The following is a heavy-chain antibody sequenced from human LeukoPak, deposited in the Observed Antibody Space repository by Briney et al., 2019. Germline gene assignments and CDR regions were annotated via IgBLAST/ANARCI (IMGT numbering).Heavy chain of an antibody. J-gene: IGHJ3*02. CDR2: IYSGGST. CDR1: GFTVSSNY. CDR3: ARPRDGYDDAFDI. Sequence: GGSLRLSCAASGFTVSSNYMSWVRQAPGKGLEWVSVIYSGGSTYYADSVKGRFTISRDNSKNTLYLQMNSLRAEDTAVYYCARPRDGYDDAFDIWGQGTMVTVSS. V-gene: IGHV3-66*02. D-gene: IGHD5-24*01.